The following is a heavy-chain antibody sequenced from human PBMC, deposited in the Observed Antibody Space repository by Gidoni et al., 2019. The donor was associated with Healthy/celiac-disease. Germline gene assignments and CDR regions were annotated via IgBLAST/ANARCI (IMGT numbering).Heavy chain of an antibody. J-gene: IGHJ4*02. Sequence: QEQLVESGGGVVQPGRSLRLSCAAFGFTFCHYVMHWVRQAPGTGLEWVAVISYDGSNKYYADSVKGRFTISRDNSKSTMYVQMNSLRAEDTAVYYCAKNKYSGSYLENYYFDLWGRGTLVTVSS. CDR2: ISYDGSNK. CDR1: GFTFCHYV. V-gene: IGHV3-30*18. CDR3: AKNKYSGSYLENYYFDL. D-gene: IGHD1-26*01.